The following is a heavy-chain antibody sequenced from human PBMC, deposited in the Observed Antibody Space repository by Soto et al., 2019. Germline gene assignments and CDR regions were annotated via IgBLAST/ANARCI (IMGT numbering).Heavy chain of an antibody. CDR2: ISGSSSTI. Sequence: PGGSLRLSCAVSGFPFRSYSMNWVRQAPGKGLEWVSYISGSSSTIYDAASVKGRFTLSRDNAKNSLYLQMNSLRDEDTAVYYSTRDFRMGKDDSGYNPNHFDYWGQGTPVTVCS. D-gene: IGHD3-22*01. CDR3: TRDFRMGKDDSGYNPNHFDY. J-gene: IGHJ4*02. CDR1: GFPFRSYS. V-gene: IGHV3-48*02.